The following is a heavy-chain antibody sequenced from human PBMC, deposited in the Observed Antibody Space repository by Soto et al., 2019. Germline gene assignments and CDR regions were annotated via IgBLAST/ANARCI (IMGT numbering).Heavy chain of an antibody. J-gene: IGHJ4*02. CDR3: ARGSGSSQRFDY. D-gene: IGHD1-26*01. Sequence: SETLSLTCTVSGGSISSGGYYWSWIRQHPGKGLEWIGYIYYSGTTYYNPSLKSRVTISVDTSKNQFSLKLSSVTAADTAVYYCARGSGSSQRFDYWGQGTLVTVSS. CDR1: GGSISSGGYY. CDR2: IYYSGTT. V-gene: IGHV4-31*03.